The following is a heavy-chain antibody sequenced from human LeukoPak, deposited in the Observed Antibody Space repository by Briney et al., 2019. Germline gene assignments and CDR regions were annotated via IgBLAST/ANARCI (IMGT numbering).Heavy chain of an antibody. D-gene: IGHD2-15*01. CDR1: GFTFSVYS. CDR3: AKDGVAANGHWDWLDP. Sequence: PGGSLRLSCVASGFTFSVYSMTWVRQAPGKGLEWVSSISSSGNYLYYADSVKGRVTISRDNAKNSLSLQMNSLRDEDTAVYYCAKDGVAANGHWDWLDPWGQETLVTVSS. J-gene: IGHJ5*02. CDR2: ISSSGNYL. V-gene: IGHV3-21*01.